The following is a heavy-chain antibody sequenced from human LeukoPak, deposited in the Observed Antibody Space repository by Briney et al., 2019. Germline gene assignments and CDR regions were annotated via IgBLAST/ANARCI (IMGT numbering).Heavy chain of an antibody. CDR2: IYYSGST. CDR3: ARLAYCGGDCYQAYWYFDL. CDR1: GGSISSGGYY. Sequence: PSQTLSLTCTVSGGSISSGGYYWSWIRQHPGKGLEWIGYIYYSGSTYYNPSLKSRVTTSVDTSKNQFSLKLSSVTAADTAVYYCARLAYCGGDCYQAYWYFDLWGRGTLVTVSS. J-gene: IGHJ2*01. V-gene: IGHV4-31*03. D-gene: IGHD2-21*02.